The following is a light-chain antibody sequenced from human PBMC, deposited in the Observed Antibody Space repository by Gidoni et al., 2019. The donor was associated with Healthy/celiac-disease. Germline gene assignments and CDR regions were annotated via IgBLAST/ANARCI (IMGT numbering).Light chain of an antibody. J-gene: IGKJ4*01. Sequence: DIQMTQSPSTLSASVGDRVTITCRASQSISIWLAWYQQKPGKAPKLLIYTASSLESGVPSRFSGSGSGTEFTLTISRLQPDDFATYYCQQYNSYPFTFGRGTKLEIK. CDR3: QQYNSYPFT. CDR1: QSISIW. CDR2: TAS. V-gene: IGKV1-5*03.